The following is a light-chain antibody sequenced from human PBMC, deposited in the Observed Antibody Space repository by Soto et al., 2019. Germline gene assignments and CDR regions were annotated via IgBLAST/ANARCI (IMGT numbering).Light chain of an antibody. Sequence: DIEMTQSPSSLSASVGDRVTITCRASQSISTNLNWYQQKPGKAPNLLIYASSTMQTGVPSRFTGSRSGTDFTLTISSLQPEDSATYYCQQSYDSSWTFGQGTKVEIK. CDR1: QSISTN. V-gene: IGKV1-39*01. CDR2: ASS. CDR3: QQSYDSSWT. J-gene: IGKJ1*01.